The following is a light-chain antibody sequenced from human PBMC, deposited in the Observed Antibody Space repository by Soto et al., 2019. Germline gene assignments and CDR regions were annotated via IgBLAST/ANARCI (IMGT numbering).Light chain of an antibody. CDR1: QSVSSSN. Sequence: DIALTQSRGTLSLSPGDRATLYCRASQSVSSSNLAWDQQKRGQSPRLLIYGASSRATGIPDRFSGSGAGAYFNLTISRLEPADFGVYYCQQYGSSHTFGQGTRLEI. CDR2: GAS. J-gene: IGKJ5*01. CDR3: QQYGSSHT. V-gene: IGKV3-20*01.